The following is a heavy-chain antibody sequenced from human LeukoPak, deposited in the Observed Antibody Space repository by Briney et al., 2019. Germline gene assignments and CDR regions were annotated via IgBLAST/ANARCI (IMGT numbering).Heavy chain of an antibody. Sequence: SQTLSLTCTVSGGSISSGSYYWSWIRQPAGKGLEWIGRIYTSGSTNYNASLKRRVTISVDTSKNQFSLKLSSVTAADTAVYYCARVRVAVIDAFDIWGQGTMVTVSS. CDR1: GGSISSGSYY. D-gene: IGHD2-21*01. CDR3: ARVRVAVIDAFDI. CDR2: IYTSGST. J-gene: IGHJ3*02. V-gene: IGHV4-61*02.